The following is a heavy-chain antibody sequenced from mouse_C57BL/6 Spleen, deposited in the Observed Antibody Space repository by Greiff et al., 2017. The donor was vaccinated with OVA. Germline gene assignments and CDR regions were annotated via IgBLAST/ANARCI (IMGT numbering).Heavy chain of an antibody. Sequence: EVQLQESGPGLVKPSQSLSLTCSVTGYSITSGYYWNWIRQFPGNKLEWMGYISYDGSNNYNPSLKNRISITRDTSKNQFFLKLNSVTTEDTATYYCARDLNYAMDYWGQGTSVTVSS. V-gene: IGHV3-6*01. CDR3: ARDLNYAMDY. CDR1: GYSITSGYY. CDR2: ISYDGSN. J-gene: IGHJ4*01.